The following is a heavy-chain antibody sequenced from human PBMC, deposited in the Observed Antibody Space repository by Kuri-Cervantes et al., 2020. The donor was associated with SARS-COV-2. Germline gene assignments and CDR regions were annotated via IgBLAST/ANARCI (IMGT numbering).Heavy chain of an antibody. Sequence: GSLRLSCTVSGGSISSSSYYWGWIRQPPGKGLEWIGSIYYSGSTYYNPSLKSRVTISVDRSKNQFSLKLSSVTAADTAVYYCASVKYIDYYYYMDVWGKGTTVTVSS. CDR1: GGSISSSSYY. V-gene: IGHV4-39*07. D-gene: IGHD2-15*01. CDR2: IYYSGST. CDR3: ASVKYIDYYYYMDV. J-gene: IGHJ6*03.